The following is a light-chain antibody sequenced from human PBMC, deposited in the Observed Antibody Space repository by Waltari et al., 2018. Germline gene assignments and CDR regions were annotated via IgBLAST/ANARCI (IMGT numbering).Light chain of an antibody. Sequence: EIVLTQSPATLSLSPGERATISCRASQSVSNFLAWYQQKPGQAPRLPIYDASNRATGIPARFSGSGSGTDFTLTISSLEPEDFAVYYCQHRTNWPLTFGGGTKVEIK. V-gene: IGKV3-11*01. CDR1: QSVSNF. CDR2: DAS. J-gene: IGKJ4*01. CDR3: QHRTNWPLT.